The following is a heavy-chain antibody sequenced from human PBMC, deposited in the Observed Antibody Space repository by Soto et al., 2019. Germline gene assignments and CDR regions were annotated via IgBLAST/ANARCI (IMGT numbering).Heavy chain of an antibody. CDR3: ARDLAYYDFWSGYV. CDR1: GFTFSDYY. J-gene: IGHJ4*02. V-gene: IGHV3-11*01. Sequence: PGGSLRLSCAASGFTFSDYYMSWIRQAPGKGLEWVSYISSSGSTIYYADSVKGRFTISRDNAKNSLYLQMNSLRAEDTAVYYCARDLAYYDFWSGYVWGQGTLVTVSS. CDR2: ISSSGSTI. D-gene: IGHD3-3*01.